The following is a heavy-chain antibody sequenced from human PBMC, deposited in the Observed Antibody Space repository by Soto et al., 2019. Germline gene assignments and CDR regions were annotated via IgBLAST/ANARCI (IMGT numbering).Heavy chain of an antibody. J-gene: IGHJ2*01. D-gene: IGHD2-21*01. Sequence: QVQLVESGGGVVQPGRSLRLSCAASGFSFSSYAMHWVRRAPGKGLEWLAVISYDGSNKYYADSVKGRFTISRDNSKNTLYLQMNSLRLEDTAVYYCARPLWRDDFNWGYFDLWGRGTLVTVSS. CDR2: ISYDGSNK. CDR3: ARPLWRDDFNWGYFDL. V-gene: IGHV3-30-3*01. CDR1: GFSFSSYA.